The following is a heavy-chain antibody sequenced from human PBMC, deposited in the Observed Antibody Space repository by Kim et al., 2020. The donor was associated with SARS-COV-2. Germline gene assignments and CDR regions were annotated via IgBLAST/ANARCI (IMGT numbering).Heavy chain of an antibody. CDR1: GGSFSGYY. J-gene: IGHJ6*02. CDR2: INHSGST. Sequence: SETLSLTCAVYGGSFSGYYWSWIRQPPGKGLEWIGEINHSGSTNYNPSLKSRVTISVDTSKNQFSLKLSSVTAADTAVYYCARGHVLRYFDWFHDVGYYYGMDVWGQGTTVTVSS. V-gene: IGHV4-34*01. CDR3: ARGHVLRYFDWFHDVGYYYGMDV. D-gene: IGHD3-9*01.